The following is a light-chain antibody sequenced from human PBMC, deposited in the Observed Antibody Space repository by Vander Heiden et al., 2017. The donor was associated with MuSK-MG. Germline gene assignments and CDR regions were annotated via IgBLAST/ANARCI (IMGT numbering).Light chain of an antibody. J-gene: IGKJ1*01. CDR1: QSLLYTSNNMNY. CDR2: WAS. CDR3: QQSDSHTPLT. V-gene: IGKV4-1*01. Sequence: DIVMTQSPDSLAVSLGERATINCKSSQSLLYTSNNMNYLAWYQQKPGQPPKVLIYWASTRESGVPDRFSGSGSGTDFSLTISSLQAEDVAVYYCQQSDSHTPLTFGQGTKVEIK.